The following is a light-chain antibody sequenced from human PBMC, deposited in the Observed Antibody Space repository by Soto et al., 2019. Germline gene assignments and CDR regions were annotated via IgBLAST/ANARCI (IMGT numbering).Light chain of an antibody. J-gene: IGLJ1*01. CDR2: GNS. CDR3: QSYDMSLSGSV. CDR1: SSNIGAGYD. V-gene: IGLV1-40*01. Sequence: QSVLTQAPSVSGAPGQRVTISCTGSSSNIGAGYDVHWYQQLPGTAPKLLIYGNSNRPSGVPDRFSGSKSGTSASLAITGLQAEDEADYYWQSYDMSLSGSVFGTGTKVTVL.